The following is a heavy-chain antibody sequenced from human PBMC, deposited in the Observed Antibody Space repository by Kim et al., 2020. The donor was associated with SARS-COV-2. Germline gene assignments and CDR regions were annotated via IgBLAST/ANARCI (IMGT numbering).Heavy chain of an antibody. Sequence: YNDYAVSVKGRITTRPDTSKNQFSLQLNSVTPEDTTVYYCARASSGRFDYWGQGALVTVSS. V-gene: IGHV6-1*01. D-gene: IGHD2-15*01. CDR3: ARASSGRFDY. CDR2: YN. J-gene: IGHJ4*02.